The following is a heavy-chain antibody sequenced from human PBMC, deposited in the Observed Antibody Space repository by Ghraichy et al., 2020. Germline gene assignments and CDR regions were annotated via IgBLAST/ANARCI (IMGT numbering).Heavy chain of an antibody. V-gene: IGHV3-23*01. D-gene: IGHD2-21*01. Sequence: GGSLRLSCAASGFSFSTYAMSWVRQAPGKGLEWVSSISDYGSDTFFADSVKGRFTISRDNSKNTLFLQMNSLRAEDTAVYYCASKLFVSHYFGYWGQGTLVTVSS. CDR2: ISDYGSDT. J-gene: IGHJ4*02. CDR1: GFSFSTYA. CDR3: ASKLFVSHYFGY.